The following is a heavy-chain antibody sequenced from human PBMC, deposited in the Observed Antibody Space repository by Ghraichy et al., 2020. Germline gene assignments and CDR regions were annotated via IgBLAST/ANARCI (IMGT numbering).Heavy chain of an antibody. CDR2: IYYSGST. CDR1: GGSISSYY. V-gene: IGHV4-59*01. CDR3: ARALRPYGSSTLES. Sequence: PETLSLTCTVSGGSISSYYWSWIRQPPGKGLEWIGYIYYSGSTNYNTSLKSRVTISVDTSKNQFSLKLSSVTAADTAVYYCARALRPYGSSTLESWCQGTMVTVSS. D-gene: IGHD6-6*01. J-gene: IGHJ3*02.